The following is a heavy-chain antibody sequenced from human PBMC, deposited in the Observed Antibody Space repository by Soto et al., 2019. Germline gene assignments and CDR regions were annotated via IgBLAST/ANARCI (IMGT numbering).Heavy chain of an antibody. Sequence: QVQLVQSGAEVKKPGSSVKVSCEASGGTFSNYAITWVRQAPGQGLEWMGGFIPLFGTADYAQKFQGRVSITADESTNTAYMELSSLRSEDTAVYYCARVALGVGDIPYIKYYYGMDVWGQGTTVTVSS. J-gene: IGHJ6*02. D-gene: IGHD1-26*01. CDR3: ARVALGVGDIPYIKYYYGMDV. CDR2: FIPLFGTA. V-gene: IGHV1-69*01. CDR1: GGTFSNYA.